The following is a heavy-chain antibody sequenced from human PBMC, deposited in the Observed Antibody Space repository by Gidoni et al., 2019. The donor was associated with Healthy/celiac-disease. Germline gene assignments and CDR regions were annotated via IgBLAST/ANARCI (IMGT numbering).Heavy chain of an antibody. CDR2: IYYSGST. D-gene: IGHD3-10*01. CDR1: GGSISSSSYY. Sequence: QLQLQESGPGLVKPSETLSLTCTVSGGSISSSSYYWGWIRQPPGKGLEWIGSIYYSGSTYYNPSLKSRVTISVDTSKNQFSLKLSSVTAADTAVYYCARGGWDTMVRGVIADYWGQGTLVTVSS. J-gene: IGHJ4*02. CDR3: ARGGWDTMVRGVIADY. V-gene: IGHV4-39*07.